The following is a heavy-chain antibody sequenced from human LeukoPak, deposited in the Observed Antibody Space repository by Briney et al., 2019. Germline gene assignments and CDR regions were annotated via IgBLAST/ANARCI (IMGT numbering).Heavy chain of an antibody. CDR3: ERDSGDYYDSSGYYLI. Sequence: SGGSLRLSCAASGFTFRSYAMHWVRQAPGKGLEWVAVISYDGNNKYYADSVKGRFTISRDNSKNTLYMQMNSLRAEDTAVYYCERDSGDYYDSSGYYLIWGQGTLVTVSS. J-gene: IGHJ4*02. D-gene: IGHD3-22*01. V-gene: IGHV3-30-3*01. CDR2: ISYDGNNK. CDR1: GFTFRSYA.